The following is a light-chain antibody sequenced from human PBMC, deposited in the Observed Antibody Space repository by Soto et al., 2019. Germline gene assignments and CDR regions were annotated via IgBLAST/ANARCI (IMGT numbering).Light chain of an antibody. CDR2: DVS. CDR1: SSDVGGYNY. Sequence: QSALTQPASVSGSPGQSITMSCTGTSSDVGGYNYVSWYQQHPGKAPKVMIYDVSYRPSGVSNRFSGSKSGNTASLTISGRQVEDEADYYCSSYTSGSTRVVFGGGTKLTVL. J-gene: IGLJ2*01. CDR3: SSYTSGSTRVV. V-gene: IGLV2-14*03.